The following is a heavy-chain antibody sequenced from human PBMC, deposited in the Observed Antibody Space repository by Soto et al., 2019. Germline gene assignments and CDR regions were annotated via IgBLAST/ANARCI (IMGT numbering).Heavy chain of an antibody. V-gene: IGHV1-8*01. Sequence: ASVKVSCKASGYTFTNYDINWVRQATGQGLEWMGWVHPYNGNTGYAQKFQGRVTMTRDTSTGTAYMELSSLTSEDTAVYYCARMDYHVSEDPNWFDPWGQGTLVTVSS. CDR2: VHPYNGNT. J-gene: IGHJ5*02. CDR1: GYTFTNYD. D-gene: IGHD3-10*01. CDR3: ARMDYHVSEDPNWFDP.